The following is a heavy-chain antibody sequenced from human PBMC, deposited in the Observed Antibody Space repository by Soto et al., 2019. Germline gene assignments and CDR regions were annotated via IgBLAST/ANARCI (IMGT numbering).Heavy chain of an antibody. CDR2: IYYSGST. Sequence: SETLSLTCTVSGGSISSGGYYWSWIRQHPGKGLEWIGYIYYSGSTYYNPSLKSRVTTSVDTSKNQFSLKLSSVTAADTAVYYCARGSRLLSDYWGQGTLVTVSS. D-gene: IGHD3-22*01. CDR3: ARGSRLLSDY. V-gene: IGHV4-31*03. J-gene: IGHJ4*02. CDR1: GGSISSGGYY.